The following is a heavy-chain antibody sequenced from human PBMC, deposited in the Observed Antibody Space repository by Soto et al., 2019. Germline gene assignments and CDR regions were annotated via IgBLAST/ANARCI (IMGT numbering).Heavy chain of an antibody. Sequence: GGSLRLSCAASGFTFSSYCMHWVRQAPGKGLEWVAVISYDGSNKYYADSVKGRFTISRDNSKNTLYLQMNSLRAEDTAVYYCANIPYGGDRQYYYYYMYVWGKGTTVTVSS. CDR3: ANIPYGGDRQYYYYYMYV. D-gene: IGHD4-17*01. V-gene: IGHV3-30*18. CDR1: GFTFSSYC. CDR2: ISYDGSNK. J-gene: IGHJ6*03.